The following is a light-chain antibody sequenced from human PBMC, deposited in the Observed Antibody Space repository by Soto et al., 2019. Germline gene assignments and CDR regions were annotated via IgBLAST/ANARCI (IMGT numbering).Light chain of an antibody. CDR1: NSNIGSNT. CDR2: YDN. J-gene: IGLJ2*01. V-gene: IGLV1-44*01. CDR3: AAWDDSLNGVL. Sequence: QSVLTQPPSASGTPGQRVTISCSGSNSNIGSNTVNWYQQLPGTAPKLLIYYDNLRPSGVPDRISGSKSGTSASLAISGLQSDDEADYYCAAWDDSLNGVLFGGGTKVTVL.